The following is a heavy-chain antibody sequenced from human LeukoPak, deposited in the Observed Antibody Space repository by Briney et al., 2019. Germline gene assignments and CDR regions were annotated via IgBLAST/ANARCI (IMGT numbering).Heavy chain of an antibody. Sequence: PGGSLRLSCAASGFTFSSYGMNWVRQAPGKGLEWVSYISDSSSTIYYADSVKGRLTISRDNAKNSLYLQMNSLRAEDTAVYYCARWGATGYGDYWGQGTLVTVYS. V-gene: IGHV3-48*03. D-gene: IGHD3-9*01. CDR2: ISDSSSTI. CDR1: GFTFSSYG. CDR3: ARWGATGYGDY. J-gene: IGHJ4*02.